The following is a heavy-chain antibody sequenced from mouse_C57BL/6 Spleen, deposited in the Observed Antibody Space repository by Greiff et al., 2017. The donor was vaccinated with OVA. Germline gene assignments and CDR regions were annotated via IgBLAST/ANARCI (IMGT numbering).Heavy chain of an antibody. CDR2: IYPSDSET. CDR1: GYTFTSYW. D-gene: IGHD1-1*01. J-gene: IGHJ1*03. V-gene: IGHV1-61*01. CDR3: AREGVVATYWYFDV. Sequence: QVQLKQPGAELVRPGSSVKLSCKASGYTFTSYWMDWVKQRPGQGLEWIGNIYPSDSETHYNQKFKDKATLTVDKSSSTAYMQLSSLTSEDSAVYYCAREGVVATYWYFDVWGTGTTVTVSS.